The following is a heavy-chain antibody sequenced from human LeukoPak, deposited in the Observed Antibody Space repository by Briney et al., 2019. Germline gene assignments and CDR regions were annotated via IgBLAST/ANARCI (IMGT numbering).Heavy chain of an antibody. J-gene: IGHJ6*02. Sequence: GRSLRLSCAASGFTFDDYAMFWVRQAPGKGLEWVSGISWDSRNIGYAASVKGRFTISRDNGENSLYLQMKRLRPEDTAFYYCARGNRDSSSFYYYYGMDVWGQGTTVTVSS. CDR3: ARGNRDSSSFYYYYGMDV. V-gene: IGHV3-9*01. CDR1: GFTFDDYA. CDR2: ISWDSRNI. D-gene: IGHD6-13*01.